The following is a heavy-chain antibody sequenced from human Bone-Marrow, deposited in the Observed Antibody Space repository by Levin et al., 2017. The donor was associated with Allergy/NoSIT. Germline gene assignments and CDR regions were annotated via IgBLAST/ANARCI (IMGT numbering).Heavy chain of an antibody. Sequence: SLKISCAASGFTFDDYAMHWVRQAPGKGLEWVSGISWNSGSIGYADSVKGRFTISRDNAKNSLYLQMNSLRAEDTALYYCAKDNSAVAGYYYYGMDVWGQGTTVTVSS. CDR3: AKDNSAVAGYYYYGMDV. CDR1: GFTFDDYA. J-gene: IGHJ6*02. CDR2: ISWNSGSI. V-gene: IGHV3-9*01. D-gene: IGHD6-19*01.